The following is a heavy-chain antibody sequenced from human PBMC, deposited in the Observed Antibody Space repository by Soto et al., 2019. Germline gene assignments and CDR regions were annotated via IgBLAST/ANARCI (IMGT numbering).Heavy chain of an antibody. CDR3: AKDRWTAVAGCTRDAFDI. CDR1: GFTFSSYA. D-gene: IGHD6-19*01. CDR2: ISGSGGST. J-gene: IGHJ3*02. Sequence: EVQLLESGGGLVQPGGSLRLSCAASGFTFSSYAMSWVRQAPGKGLEWVSAISGSGGSTYYADSVKGRFTISRDNSQKTVYMQMNSLRADDTAVDYCAKDRWTAVAGCTRDAFDIWGQGTMVTVSS. V-gene: IGHV3-23*01.